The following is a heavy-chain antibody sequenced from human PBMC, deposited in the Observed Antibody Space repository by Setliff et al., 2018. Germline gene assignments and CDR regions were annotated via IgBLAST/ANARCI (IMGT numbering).Heavy chain of an antibody. D-gene: IGHD1-26*01. CDR1: GDSISSSNW. Sequence: SETLSLTCAVSGDSISSSNWWKWVRQPPGKGLEWIGEIYHSGSTKYNPSLKSRVTISVDKSKNQFSLKLSSVTAADTAVYYCARSSYSGSYLNVWGQGTTVTVSS. CDR2: IYHSGST. V-gene: IGHV4-4*02. CDR3: ARSSYSGSYLNV. J-gene: IGHJ6*02.